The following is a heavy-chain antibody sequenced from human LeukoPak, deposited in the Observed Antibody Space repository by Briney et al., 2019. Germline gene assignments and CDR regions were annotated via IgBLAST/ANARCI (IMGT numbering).Heavy chain of an antibody. CDR3: AREYSSSSGRSFDY. V-gene: IGHV3-48*01. CDR1: GFTFSSCG. CDR2: ISPSATTI. D-gene: IGHD6-6*01. Sequence: GGSLRLSCAASGFTFSSCGMHWVRQAPGKGLEWVSYISPSATTIYYADSVKGRFTISRDNAKNSLYLQMNSLRAEDTAVYYCAREYSSSSGRSFDYWGQGTLVTVSS. J-gene: IGHJ4*02.